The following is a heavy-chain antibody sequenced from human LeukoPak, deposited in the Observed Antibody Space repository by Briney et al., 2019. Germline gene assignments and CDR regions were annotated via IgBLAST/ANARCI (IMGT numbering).Heavy chain of an antibody. CDR3: ARGSRDDYSNPPFDH. V-gene: IGHV3-21*01. CDR2: ISGSSSYI. CDR1: GFTFSSYA. Sequence: GGSLRLSCAASGFTFSSYAVNWVRQAPGKGLEWVSAISGSSSYIYYADSVKGRFTISRDNAKNSLYLQMNSLRAEDTAVYYCARGSRDDYSNPPFDHWGQGTLVTVSS. D-gene: IGHD4-11*01. J-gene: IGHJ4*02.